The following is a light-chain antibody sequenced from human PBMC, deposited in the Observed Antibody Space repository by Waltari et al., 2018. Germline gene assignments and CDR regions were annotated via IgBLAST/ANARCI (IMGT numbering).Light chain of an antibody. J-gene: IGKJ1*01. V-gene: IGKV4-1*01. CDR1: QTVLYRDNNKNY. Sequence: DIVMTQSPDSLAVSLGERATINCKSSQTVLYRDNNKNYLTWYQQKPGQPPRVFFSWASIRESGVPDRLSASGSGTDFTLTISSLQAEDVAVYYCHQHYTTPWTFGQGTKVEIK. CDR3: HQHYTTPWT. CDR2: WAS.